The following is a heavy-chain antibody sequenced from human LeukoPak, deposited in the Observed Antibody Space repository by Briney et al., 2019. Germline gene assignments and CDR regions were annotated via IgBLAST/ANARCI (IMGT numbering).Heavy chain of an antibody. CDR2: LYPDDSDT. Sequence: GESLQISCKGSVYRFTRYWIGWVRPMPGKGLEWMGILYPDDSDTRYSPSFQGQVTISGDKSISTAYLQWSSLKASDTAMYYCTNGGSYKYFQHWGQGTLVTVSS. J-gene: IGHJ1*01. D-gene: IGHD1-26*01. CDR3: TNGGSYKYFQH. CDR1: VYRFTRYW. V-gene: IGHV5-51*01.